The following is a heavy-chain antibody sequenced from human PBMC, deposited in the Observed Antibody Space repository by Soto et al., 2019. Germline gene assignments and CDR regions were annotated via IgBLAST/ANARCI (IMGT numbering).Heavy chain of an antibody. CDR2: IYHSGST. V-gene: IGHV4-30-2*01. Sequence: QLQLQESGSGLVKPSQTLSLTCAVSGGSISSGGYSWSWIRQPPGQGLEWIGYIYHSGSTYYNPSLKSRVTISVDRSKNQFSLKLSSVTAADTAVYYCARSYYYDSSGYYYYFDYWGQGTLVTVSS. J-gene: IGHJ4*02. D-gene: IGHD3-22*01. CDR1: GGSISSGGYS. CDR3: ARSYYYDSSGYYYYFDY.